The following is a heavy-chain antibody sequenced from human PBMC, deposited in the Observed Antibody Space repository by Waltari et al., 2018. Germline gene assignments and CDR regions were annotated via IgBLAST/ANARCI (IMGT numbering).Heavy chain of an antibody. J-gene: IGHJ2*01. Sequence: QVQLLASGPGVVKPSQTLALTCAVSGTSVNPHEFSWTWIRQPPGGGLEWIGYVYQSGDTLFNPSLKTRASMTVDTSLNRFYLNLSSVTAADTAMYYCARFPRIARSWYFDLWGRGTLVTVSS. CDR3: ARFPRIARSWYFDL. V-gene: IGHV4-31*11. CDR1: GTSVNPHEFS. CDR2: VYQSGDT. D-gene: IGHD6-13*01.